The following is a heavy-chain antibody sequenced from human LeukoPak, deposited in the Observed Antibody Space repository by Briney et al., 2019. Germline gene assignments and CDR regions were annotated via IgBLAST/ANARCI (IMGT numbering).Heavy chain of an antibody. CDR3: AKDPCSSTSCPKPRYFFDY. CDR2: ILYDGSNG. CDR1: GFIFSNYG. J-gene: IGHJ4*02. Sequence: GGSLRLSCAASGFIFSNYGMHWVRQAPGKGLEWVAVILYDGSNGHYADSVKGRFIISRDNSKNTLYLQMNSLRAEDTAIYYCAKDPCSSTSCPKPRYFFDYWGQGTLVTLSS. D-gene: IGHD2-2*01. V-gene: IGHV3-30*18.